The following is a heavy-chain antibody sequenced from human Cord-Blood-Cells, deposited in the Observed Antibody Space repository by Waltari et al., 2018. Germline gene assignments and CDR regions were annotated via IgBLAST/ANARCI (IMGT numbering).Heavy chain of an antibody. J-gene: IGHJ4*02. CDR2: INHSGST. D-gene: IGHD2-15*01. Sequence: QVQLQQWGAGLLKPSETLSLTCAVYGGSFSGYYWSWIRQPPGKGLGWIGEINHSGSTNYNPSLKSRVTISVDTSKNQFSLKLSSVTAADTAVYYCAVLSILGYCSGGSCYSDYWGQGTLVTVSS. CDR3: AVLSILGYCSGGSCYSDY. CDR1: GGSFSGYY. V-gene: IGHV4-34*01.